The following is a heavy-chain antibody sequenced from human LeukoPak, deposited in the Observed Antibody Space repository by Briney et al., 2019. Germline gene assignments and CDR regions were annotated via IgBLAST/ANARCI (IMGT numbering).Heavy chain of an antibody. J-gene: IGHJ4*02. CDR1: GFTFSTNA. CDR2: ISGSGVST. D-gene: IGHD6-19*01. V-gene: IGHV3-23*01. Sequence: GGSLRLSCAASGFTFSTNAMTWVRQAPGKGLEWVSVISGSGVSTYYADSVKGRFTISRDNSENTLYLQMNSLRAEDTAVYYCAKQQWLDSPYYFDYWGQGTLVTVSS. CDR3: AKQQWLDSPYYFDY.